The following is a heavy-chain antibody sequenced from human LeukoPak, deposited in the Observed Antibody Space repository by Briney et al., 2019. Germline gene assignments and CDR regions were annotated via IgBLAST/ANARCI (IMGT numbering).Heavy chain of an antibody. CDR3: ARSSGYYDSSGYYYAFDY. CDR1: GYSFTSYY. CDR2: ISAYNGNT. V-gene: IGHV1-18*04. Sequence: ASVKVSCKASGYSFTSYYMHWVRQAPGQGLEWMGWISAYNGNTNYAQKVQGRVTMTTDTSTSTAYMELSSLRSEDTAVYYCARSSGYYDSSGYYYAFDYWGQGTLVTVSS. D-gene: IGHD3-22*01. J-gene: IGHJ4*02.